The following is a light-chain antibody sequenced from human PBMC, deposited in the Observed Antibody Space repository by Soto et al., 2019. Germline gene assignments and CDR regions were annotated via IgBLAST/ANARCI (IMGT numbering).Light chain of an antibody. CDR2: AAS. Sequence: IQLAQSPSSLSSSVVERVTITCVASQGISSYLGWYQQKPGKAPNLLIYAASTLQSGVPSRFSGGGSGTDFTLTISSLQPEDFATYYCQQVYVYPSTFGGGTKVDIK. CDR3: QQVYVYPST. CDR1: QGISSY. J-gene: IGKJ4*01. V-gene: IGKV1-9*01.